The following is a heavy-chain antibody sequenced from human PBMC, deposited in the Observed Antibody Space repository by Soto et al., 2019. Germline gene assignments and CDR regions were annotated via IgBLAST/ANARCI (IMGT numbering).Heavy chain of an antibody. CDR1: GFTFSSYA. CDR3: AKLDTGGYRSHYFDX. Sequence: GSLRLSCAASGFTFSSYAMSWVRQAPGKGLEWVSAIIGSGGSTYYADSVKGRFTISRDNSKNTLYLQMNSLRAEDTAVYYCAKLDTGGYRSHYFDXWGQGTLVTVSX. CDR2: IIGSGGST. J-gene: IGHJ4*02. V-gene: IGHV3-23*01. D-gene: IGHD2-21*02.